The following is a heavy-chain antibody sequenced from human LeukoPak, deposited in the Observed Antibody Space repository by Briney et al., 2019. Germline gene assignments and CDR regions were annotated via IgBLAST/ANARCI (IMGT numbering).Heavy chain of an antibody. J-gene: IGHJ4*02. CDR3: ARDQYYDSSGYFDY. V-gene: IGHV1-18*01. CDR2: ISAYNGNT. Sequence: GASVKVSCKASGYTFTSYGISWVRQAPGQGLEWMGWISAYNGNTNYAQKLQGRVTMTTYTSTSTAYMELRSLRSDDTDVYYCARDQYYDSSGYFDYWGQGTLVTVSS. CDR1: GYTFTSYG. D-gene: IGHD3-22*01.